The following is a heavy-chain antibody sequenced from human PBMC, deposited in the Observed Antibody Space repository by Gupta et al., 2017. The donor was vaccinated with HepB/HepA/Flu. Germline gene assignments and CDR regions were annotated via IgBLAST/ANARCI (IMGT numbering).Heavy chain of an antibody. Sequence: QVQLVESGGGVVQPGRSLRLSCAASGFTFRSYGMYWVRQAPGKGLEWVAVISHDGSNKYYADFVKGRFTISRDNSKDTLYLQMFDLRTEDTAVYYCAKAYGSGSRYYYYGMDVWGQGTTVTVSS. D-gene: IGHD3-10*01. CDR1: GFTFRSYG. V-gene: IGHV3-30*18. J-gene: IGHJ6*02. CDR3: AKAYGSGSRYYYYGMDV. CDR2: ISHDGSNK.